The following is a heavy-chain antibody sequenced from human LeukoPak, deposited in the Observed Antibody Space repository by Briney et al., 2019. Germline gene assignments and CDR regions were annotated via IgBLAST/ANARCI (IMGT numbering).Heavy chain of an antibody. CDR1: GFTFDGYG. Sequence: PGGSLRLSCAASGFTFDGYGMSWVRQAPGKGLEWVSGINWNGGSTGYADSVKGRFTVSRDNANNSLHLQMNSLRAEDTAVYYCARFFVSLVPGPTGLLNDYWGQGTLVTVSS. J-gene: IGHJ4*02. V-gene: IGHV3-20*04. CDR2: INWNGGST. D-gene: IGHD2-2*01. CDR3: ARFFVSLVPGPTGLLNDY.